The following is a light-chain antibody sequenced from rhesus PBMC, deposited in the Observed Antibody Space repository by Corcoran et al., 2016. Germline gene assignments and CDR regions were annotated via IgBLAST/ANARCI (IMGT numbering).Light chain of an antibody. V-gene: IGKV1-22*01. Sequence: DIQMTQSPSSLSASVGDTVTITGRASQSISSWLDWYQQKPGKAPKLLSYKASSLQSGDPSRFSGSGSGTGFTLPTSGLQPEYFATYYCLRYRSSPWTFGQGAKVELK. CDR3: LRYRSSPWT. CDR2: KAS. J-gene: IGKJ1*01. CDR1: QSISSW.